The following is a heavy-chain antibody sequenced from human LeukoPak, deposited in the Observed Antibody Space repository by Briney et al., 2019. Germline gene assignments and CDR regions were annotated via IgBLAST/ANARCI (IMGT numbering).Heavy chain of an antibody. J-gene: IGHJ6*02. D-gene: IGHD1-26*01. CDR2: IYPGDSDT. CDR3: ARQIVGATSGMDV. V-gene: IGHV5-51*01. Sequence: GESLKISCKGSGYRFTSYWIGWVRQMPGKGLEWMGIIYPGDSDTRYSPSFQGRVTISADKSISTAYLQWSSLKASDTAMYYCARQIVGATSGMDVWGQGTTVTVSS. CDR1: GYRFTSYW.